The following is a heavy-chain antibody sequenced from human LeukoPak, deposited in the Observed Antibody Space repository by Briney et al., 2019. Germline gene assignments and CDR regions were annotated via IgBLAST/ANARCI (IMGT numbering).Heavy chain of an antibody. CDR3: ARVGYDSSGHHRYAFDI. V-gene: IGHV1-18*04. CDR1: GYTFTGYY. J-gene: IGHJ3*02. CDR2: TNPRNGNT. D-gene: IGHD3-22*01. Sequence: GASVKVSCKASGYTFTGYYMHWVRQAPGQGLEWMGWTNPRNGNTNYVQNLQGRVTMATDTSTSTAYMELRSLRSDDTAVYYCARVGYDSSGHHRYAFDIWGQGTMVTVSS.